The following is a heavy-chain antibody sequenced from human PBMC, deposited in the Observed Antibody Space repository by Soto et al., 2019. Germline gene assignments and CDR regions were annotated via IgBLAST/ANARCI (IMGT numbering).Heavy chain of an antibody. Sequence: GGSLRLSCAASGFTFSSYAMSWVRQAPGKGLEWVSAISGSGGSTYYAASVKGRFTSSRDNSKNTLYLQMNSLRAEDTAVYYCAKDLHSGYDYYDYWGQGTLVTVSS. CDR3: AKDLHSGYDYYDY. J-gene: IGHJ4*02. D-gene: IGHD5-12*01. V-gene: IGHV3-23*01. CDR1: GFTFSSYA. CDR2: ISGSGGST.